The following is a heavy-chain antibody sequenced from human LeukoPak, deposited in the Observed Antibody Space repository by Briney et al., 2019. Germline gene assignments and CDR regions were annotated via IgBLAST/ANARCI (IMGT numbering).Heavy chain of an antibody. J-gene: IGHJ3*02. Sequence: TSETLSLTCAVYGGSFSGYYWSWIRQPPGKGLEWIGEINHSGSTNYNPSLKSRVTISVDTSKNQFSLKLSSVTAADTAVYYCARERIRRAYYYDSSGPPGAFDIWGQGTMVTVSP. V-gene: IGHV4-34*01. CDR3: ARERIRRAYYYDSSGPPGAFDI. CDR1: GGSFSGYY. D-gene: IGHD3-22*01. CDR2: INHSGST.